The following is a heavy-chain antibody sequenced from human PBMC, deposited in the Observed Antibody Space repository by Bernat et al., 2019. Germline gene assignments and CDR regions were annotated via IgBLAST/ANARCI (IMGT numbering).Heavy chain of an antibody. CDR1: GFTFSSYW. Sequence: EVQLVESGGGLVQPGGSLRLSCAASGFTFSSYWMHWVHQAPGKGLVWVSRINTDGSSISYADSVKGRFTISRDNAKNTLYLQMNSLRAEDTAVYHCTRHEDYYDSSGYYGTRSFDYWGQGTLVTVSS. D-gene: IGHD3-22*01. CDR2: INTDGSSI. J-gene: IGHJ4*02. CDR3: TRHEDYYDSSGYYGTRSFDY. V-gene: IGHV3-74*01.